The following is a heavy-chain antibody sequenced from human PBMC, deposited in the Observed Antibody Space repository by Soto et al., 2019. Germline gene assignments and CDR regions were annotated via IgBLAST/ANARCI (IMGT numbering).Heavy chain of an antibody. CDR3: ARASQWLAPDY. CDR2: IKQDGGEK. J-gene: IGHJ4*02. V-gene: IGHV3-7*01. Sequence: GGSLRLSCAASGFTFSSAWMSWVRQAPGKGLEWVANIKQDGGEKNYVDSVKGRFTISRDNAKNSLYLQMNSLRAEDTAVYYCARASQWLAPDYWGQGTLVTVSS. CDR1: GFTFSSAW. D-gene: IGHD6-19*01.